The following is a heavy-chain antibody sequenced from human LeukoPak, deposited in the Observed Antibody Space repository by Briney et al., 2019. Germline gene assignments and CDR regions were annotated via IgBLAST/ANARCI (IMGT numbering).Heavy chain of an antibody. CDR2: ISSSSSTI. J-gene: IGHJ4*02. CDR1: GFTSSSYS. Sequence: GGSLTLSCAASGFTSSSYSMNWVRQAPGKGLEWVSFISSSSSTIYYAYSVKGRFTISRDNAKNSLYLQMYSLRAEGTAVYYCARDRGGSYSAIDYWGQGTLVTVSS. V-gene: IGHV3-48*04. D-gene: IGHD1-26*01. CDR3: ARDRGGSYSAIDY.